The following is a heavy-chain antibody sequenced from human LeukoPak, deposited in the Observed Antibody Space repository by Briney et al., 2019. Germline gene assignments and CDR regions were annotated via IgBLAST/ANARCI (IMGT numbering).Heavy chain of an antibody. D-gene: IGHD3-10*01. J-gene: IGHJ4*02. CDR2: IRYDGSNK. CDR1: GFTFSSYG. Sequence: GGSLRLSCASSGFTFSSYGMHWVRQAPGKGLEWVAFIRYDGSNKYYADSVKGRFTISRDNSKNTLYLQMNSLRAEDTAVYYCAKDRRLHPGYFDYWGQGTLVTVSS. CDR3: AKDRRLHPGYFDY. V-gene: IGHV3-30*02.